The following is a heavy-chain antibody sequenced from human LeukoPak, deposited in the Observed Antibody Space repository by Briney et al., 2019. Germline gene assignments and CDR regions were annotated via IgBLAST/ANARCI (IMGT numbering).Heavy chain of an antibody. Sequence: GGSLRLSCAASGFTFSSYAMSWVRQAPGKGLEWVSAISGSGGSTHYADSVKGRLTISRDNSKNTLYLQMNSLRAEDTAVYYCAKDLRPTYYDFWSGSYSMDVWGQGTTVTVSS. CDR2: ISGSGGST. D-gene: IGHD3-3*01. V-gene: IGHV3-23*01. J-gene: IGHJ6*02. CDR1: GFTFSSYA. CDR3: AKDLRPTYYDFWSGSYSMDV.